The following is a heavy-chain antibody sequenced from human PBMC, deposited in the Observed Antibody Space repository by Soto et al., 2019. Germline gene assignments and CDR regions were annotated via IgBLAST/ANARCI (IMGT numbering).Heavy chain of an antibody. V-gene: IGHV2-5*02. CDR1: GFSLSTSGVG. CDR3: SHRGGLQGNWNGGYFAF. J-gene: IGHJ4*02. Sequence: QITLKESGPTRVKPTQTLTLTCTFFGFSLSTSGVGVGWIRQPPGKALERLALIYWDDDKRYSPSLKSRLTITKDTFKNQVGGTKTNMDPVDTAPYYCSHRGGLQGNWNGGYFAFWGQGALVTVSS. CDR2: IYWDDDK. D-gene: IGHD1-1*01.